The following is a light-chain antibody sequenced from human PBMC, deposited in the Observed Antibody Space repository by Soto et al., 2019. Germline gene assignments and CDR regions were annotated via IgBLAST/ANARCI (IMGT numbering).Light chain of an antibody. CDR1: SSDVGGYNY. CDR3: SSYTSSSTPYLV. V-gene: IGLV2-14*01. CDR2: EVS. J-gene: IGLJ2*01. Sequence: QSALTQPASVSGSPGQSITISCTGTSSDVGGYNYVSWYQQHPGKAPKLMIYEVSNRPSGVSNRFSGSKSGNTASLTISGRQAEDEADYYCSSYTSSSTPYLVFGGGTKLTVL.